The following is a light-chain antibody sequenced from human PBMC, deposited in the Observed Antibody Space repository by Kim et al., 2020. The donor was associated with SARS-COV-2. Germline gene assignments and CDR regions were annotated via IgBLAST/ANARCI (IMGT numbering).Light chain of an antibody. V-gene: IGLV2-14*03. CDR1: NSDIGGYNF. J-gene: IGLJ2*01. CDR2: DVL. Sequence: QSALTQPASVSGSPGQSITISCTGTNSDIGGYNFVSWYQQHPGKAPKLLIYDVLDRPSGISKRFSGSKSGNTASLTISGLQAEDEADYYCTSYTSSDTLVFGGGTQLTVL. CDR3: TSYTSSDTLV.